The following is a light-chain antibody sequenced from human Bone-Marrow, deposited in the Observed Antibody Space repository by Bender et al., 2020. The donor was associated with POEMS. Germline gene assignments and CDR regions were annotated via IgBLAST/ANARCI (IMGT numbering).Light chain of an antibody. V-gene: IGLV3-21*03. CDR2: DDN. Sequence: SYVLTQQPSVSVAPGKTARITCGGTNIGSKSVHWYQQKPGQAPVLVVFDDNDRPSGISNRFSGSKSDNTASLTISGLQADDEADYYCSSYTNTSPLYVFGTGTKVTVL. CDR3: SSYTNTSPLYV. CDR1: NIGSKS. J-gene: IGLJ1*01.